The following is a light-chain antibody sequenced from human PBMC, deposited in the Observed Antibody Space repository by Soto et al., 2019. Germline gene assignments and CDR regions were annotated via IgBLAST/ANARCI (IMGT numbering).Light chain of an antibody. J-gene: IGLJ1*01. V-gene: IGLV2-14*01. CDR1: SSDVGGYNY. Sequence: QSALTQPASVSGSPGQSITISCTGTSSDVGGYNYVSWYQQHPGKAPKLMIYEVSNRLPGVPNRFSGSKSGNTASLTISGLQAEDEADYYCSSYTSSSIDYVFGTGTKLTVL. CDR2: EVS. CDR3: SSYTSSSIDYV.